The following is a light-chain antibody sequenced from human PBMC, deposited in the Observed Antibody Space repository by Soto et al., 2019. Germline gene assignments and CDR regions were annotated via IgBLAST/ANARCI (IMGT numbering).Light chain of an antibody. CDR2: GIS. V-gene: IGKV3D-20*02. Sequence: ESVLTQSPGTLSLSPGERATLSCRASQSVTNRYFAWYQQRPGQAPRLLIYGISNRATGIPDRFSGSGSGTDFTLTISRLEPEDFAVYYCQQRSNWPLLTFGGGTKLEIK. CDR1: QSVTNRY. CDR3: QQRSNWPLLT. J-gene: IGKJ4*01.